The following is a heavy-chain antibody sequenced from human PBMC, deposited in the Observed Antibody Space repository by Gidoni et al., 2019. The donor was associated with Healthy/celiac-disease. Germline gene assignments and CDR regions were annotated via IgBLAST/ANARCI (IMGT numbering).Heavy chain of an antibody. D-gene: IGHD2-21*01. CDR3: ARDEDVAGAFDL. J-gene: IGHJ3*01. Sequence: EVQLVETGGGLIQTGGSLRLSCAASGVTVSSNYMSWVRQAPGKGLEWVSVIYSGGSTYYADSVTCRFTISRDNSKNTLYLQMNSLRAEDTAVYYCARDEDVAGAFDLWGQGTMVTVSS. CDR1: GVTVSSNY. CDR2: IYSGGST. V-gene: IGHV3-53*02.